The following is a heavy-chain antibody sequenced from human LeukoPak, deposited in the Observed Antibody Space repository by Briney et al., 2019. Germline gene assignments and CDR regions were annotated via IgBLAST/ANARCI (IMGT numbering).Heavy chain of an antibody. D-gene: IGHD4-17*01. CDR3: ARVEDYGDYSDY. V-gene: IGHV1-18*01. J-gene: IGHJ4*02. Sequence: GASVKVSFKASGYTLTSYGISWVRQAPGQGLEWMGWISAYNGNTNYAQKLQGRVTMTTDTSTSTAYMELRSLRSDDTAVYYCARVEDYGDYSDYWGQGTLVTVSS. CDR1: GYTLTSYG. CDR2: ISAYNGNT.